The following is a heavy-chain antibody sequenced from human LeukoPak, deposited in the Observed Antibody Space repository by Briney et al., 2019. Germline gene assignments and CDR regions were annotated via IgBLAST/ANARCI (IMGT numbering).Heavy chain of an antibody. CDR3: ARLDNTAFDY. V-gene: IGHV5-51*01. J-gene: IGHJ4*02. D-gene: IGHD1-14*01. CDR2: INPGDSDT. Sequence: GESLKISCQGSGYRFTNYWIGWVRQMPGKGLEWMGMINPGDSDTRYSPSFQGQVTFSADKSINTAYLQWSSLKASDTAMYYCARLDNTAFDYWGQGSLVTVSS. CDR1: GYRFTNYW.